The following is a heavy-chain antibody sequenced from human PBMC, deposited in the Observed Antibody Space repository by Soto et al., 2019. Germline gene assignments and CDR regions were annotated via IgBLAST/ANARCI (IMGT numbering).Heavy chain of an antibody. Sequence: SETLSLTCTVSGGSINTFYWNWIRQRPGKGLEWIGHIYYSGNTNYNPSLKSRVTISVDTSKKQFSLKVSSVTAADTAVYYCARGAVTGTPLGYFDYWGQGARVTVSS. V-gene: IGHV4-59*01. CDR3: ARGAVTGTPLGYFDY. CDR1: GGSINTFY. CDR2: IYYSGNT. J-gene: IGHJ4*02. D-gene: IGHD1-20*01.